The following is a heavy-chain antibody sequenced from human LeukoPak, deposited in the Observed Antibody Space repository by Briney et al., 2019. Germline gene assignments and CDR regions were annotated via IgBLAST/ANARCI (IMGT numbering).Heavy chain of an antibody. J-gene: IGHJ4*02. CDR1: GFTLNDHY. D-gene: IGHD2-21*02. Sequence: GGSLRLSCAASGFTLNDHYMDWVRQAPGKGLEWVGRIKNKRGSYTADYAASVKGRFTISGDDSQNSLYLQMNSLKTEDTAVYYCGRDTATALDYWGQGTLVTVSS. CDR2: IKNKRGSYTA. V-gene: IGHV3-72*01. CDR3: GRDTATALDY.